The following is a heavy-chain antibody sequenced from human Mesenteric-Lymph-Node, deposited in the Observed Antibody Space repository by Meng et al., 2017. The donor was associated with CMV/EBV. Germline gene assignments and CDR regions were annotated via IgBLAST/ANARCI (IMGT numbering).Heavy chain of an antibody. V-gene: IGHV3-48*03. D-gene: IGHD3-3*01. J-gene: IGHJ4*02. CDR3: AKDTAGDFWSGYYRSFDY. CDR1: GFTFSSYE. Sequence: LSLTCAASGFTFSSYEMNWVRQAPGKGLEWVSYISSSGSTIYYADSVKGQFTISRDNAKNSLYLQMNSLRAEDTALYYCAKDTAGDFWSGYYRSFDYWGQGTLVTVSS. CDR2: ISSSGSTI.